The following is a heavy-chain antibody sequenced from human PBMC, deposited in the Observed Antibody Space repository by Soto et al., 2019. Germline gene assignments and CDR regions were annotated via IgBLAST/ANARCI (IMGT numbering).Heavy chain of an antibody. CDR3: ARGLSVTLFDI. CDR1: GGSISTGGYY. CDR2: IYYSGST. J-gene: IGHJ4*02. D-gene: IGHD4-17*01. Sequence: LCGGSISTGGYYWTWIRQHPGKGLEWIGYIYYSGSTYYNPSLKSRVTISVDTSKNQFSLKLSSVTAADTAVYYCARGLSVTLFDIWGQGTLVTVSS. V-gene: IGHV4-31*02.